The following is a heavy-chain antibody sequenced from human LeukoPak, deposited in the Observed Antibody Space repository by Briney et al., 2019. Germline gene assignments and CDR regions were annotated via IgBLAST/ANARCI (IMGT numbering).Heavy chain of an antibody. Sequence: SVKVSCKASGGTFSSYAISWVRQAPGQGLEWMGGIIPIFGTANYAQKFQGRVTITADESTSTAYMELSSLRSEDTAVYYCVRAPYDFWSGRYAFDIWGQGTMVTVSS. CDR1: GGTFSSYA. CDR3: VRAPYDFWSGRYAFDI. J-gene: IGHJ3*02. D-gene: IGHD3-3*01. V-gene: IGHV1-69*13. CDR2: IIPIFGTA.